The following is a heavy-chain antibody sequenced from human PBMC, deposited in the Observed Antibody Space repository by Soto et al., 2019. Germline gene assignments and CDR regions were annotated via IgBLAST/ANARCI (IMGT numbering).Heavy chain of an antibody. CDR2: INPNSGGT. CDR1: GYTFTGYY. J-gene: IGHJ4*02. CDR3: ARAVGYCSSTSCYSPLGY. Sequence: ASVKVSCKASGYTFTGYYMHWVRQAPGQGLEWMGWINPNSGGTNYAQKFQGWVTMTRDTSISTAYMELSRLRSDDTAVYYCARAVGYCSSTSCYSPLGYWGQGTLVTVSS. D-gene: IGHD2-2*01. V-gene: IGHV1-2*04.